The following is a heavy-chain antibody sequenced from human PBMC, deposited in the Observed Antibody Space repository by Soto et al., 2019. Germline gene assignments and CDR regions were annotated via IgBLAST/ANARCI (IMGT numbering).Heavy chain of an antibody. V-gene: IGHV3-11*06. J-gene: IGHJ4*02. D-gene: IGHD4-17*01. CDR1: GFTFSDYY. CDR3: ARSLDYGDYVFDH. CDR2: ISSSSYI. Sequence: GGSLRLSCAASGFTFSDYYMTWIRQAPGKGLEWVSYISSSSYINYAASVKGRFTISRDNAKNSVYLQMNSLRAEDTAIYYCARSLDYGDYVFDHWGQGTLVTVSS.